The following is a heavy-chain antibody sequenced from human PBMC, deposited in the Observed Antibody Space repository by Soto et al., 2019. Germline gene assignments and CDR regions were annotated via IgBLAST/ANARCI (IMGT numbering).Heavy chain of an antibody. CDR1: GYTFTGYY. CDR2: INPNSGGT. V-gene: IGHV1-2*04. D-gene: IGHD6-19*01. CDR3: ARGSSGWYGGYGMDV. J-gene: IGHJ6*02. Sequence: ASVKVSCKASGYTFTGYYMHWVRQAPGQGLEWMGWINPNSGGTNYAQKFQGWVTMTRDTSISTAYMELSRLRSDDTAVYYCARGSSGWYGGYGMDVWGQGTTVTV.